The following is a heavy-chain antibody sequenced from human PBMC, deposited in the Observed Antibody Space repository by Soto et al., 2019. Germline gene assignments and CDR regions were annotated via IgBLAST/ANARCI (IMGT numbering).Heavy chain of an antibody. V-gene: IGHV1-18*01. CDR2: ISASTRNP. CDR1: GYTFTNYA. J-gene: IGHJ2*01. Sequence: QVRLVQSGAEVKKPGASVKVSCQASGYTFTNYAISWVRQAPGQGLEWMGWISASTRNPDQAQNFQGRVTMTIDTSTNTANMELRSLRSDDTAVYYCARCYCSVGSCYACWHFDLWGRGTLVTVSS. D-gene: IGHD2-15*01. CDR3: ARCYCSVGSCYACWHFDL.